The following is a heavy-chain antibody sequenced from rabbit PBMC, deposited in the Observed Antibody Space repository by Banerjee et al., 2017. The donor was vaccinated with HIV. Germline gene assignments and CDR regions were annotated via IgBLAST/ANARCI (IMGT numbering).Heavy chain of an antibody. V-gene: IGHV1S45*01. Sequence: QEQLEESGGDLVKPEGSPTLTCKASGFSFSNKYVMCWVRQAPGKGLEWNACINTNSGNAVYASWAKGRFTISKTSSTTVTLQMTSLTAADTATYFCARGTSSSAYYSGSLNLWGQGTLVTVS. CDR3: ARGTSSSAYYSGSLNL. CDR2: INTNSGNA. J-gene: IGHJ4*01. CDR1: GFSFSNKYV. D-gene: IGHD1-1*01.